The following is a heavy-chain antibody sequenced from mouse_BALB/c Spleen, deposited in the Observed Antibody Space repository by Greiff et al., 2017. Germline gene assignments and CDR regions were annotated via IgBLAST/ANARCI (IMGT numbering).Heavy chain of an antibody. V-gene: IGHV7-1*02. CDR2: SRNKANDYTT. CDR3: ARSYYAMDY. Sequence: EVNVVESGGGLVQPGGSLRLSCATSGFTFSDFYMEWVRQPPGKRLEWIAASRNKANDYTTEYSASVKGRFIVSRDTSQSILYLQMNALRAEDTAIYYCARSYYAMDYWGQGTSVTVSS. CDR1: GFTFSDFY. J-gene: IGHJ4*01.